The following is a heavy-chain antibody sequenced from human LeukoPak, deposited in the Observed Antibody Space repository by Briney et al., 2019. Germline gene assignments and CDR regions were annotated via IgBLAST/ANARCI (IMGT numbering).Heavy chain of an antibody. CDR3: ARRVSGWPQDWYFDL. CDR1: GGSISSYY. V-gene: IGHV4-34*01. D-gene: IGHD6-19*01. Sequence: SETLSLTCTVSGGSISSYYWSWIRQPPGKGLEWVGDINYSGTTNYNPSLKSRVTISVDTSKNQFSLKLDSVTAADTAAYYCARRVSGWPQDWYFDLWGRGTHVTVSS. J-gene: IGHJ2*01. CDR2: INYSGTT.